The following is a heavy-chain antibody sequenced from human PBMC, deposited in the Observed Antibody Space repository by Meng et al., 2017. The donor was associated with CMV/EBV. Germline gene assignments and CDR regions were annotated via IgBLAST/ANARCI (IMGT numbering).Heavy chain of an antibody. CDR3: ARYAGATFAYYYYGMDV. Sequence: GVLKISCAASGFTFSSYSMNWVRQAPGKGLEWVSSISSSSSYIYYADSVKGRFTISRDNAKNSLYLQMNSLRAEDTAVYYCARYAGATFAYYYYGMDVWGQGTTVTVS. CDR1: GFTFSSYS. CDR2: ISSSSSYI. D-gene: IGHD1-26*01. J-gene: IGHJ6*02. V-gene: IGHV3-21*01.